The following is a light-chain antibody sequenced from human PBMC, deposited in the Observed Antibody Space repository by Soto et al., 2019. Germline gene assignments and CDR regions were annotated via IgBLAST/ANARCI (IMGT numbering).Light chain of an antibody. Sequence: EIVMTQSPPTLSASTGERATLSCRASQSVSSNLAWYQQKPGQAPRLLIYGASTRATGIPARFSGSGSGTEFTLTISSLQSEDFAVYYCQQCNNWPRTFGQGTKVDI. CDR2: GAS. V-gene: IGKV3-15*01. CDR3: QQCNNWPRT. CDR1: QSVSSN. J-gene: IGKJ1*01.